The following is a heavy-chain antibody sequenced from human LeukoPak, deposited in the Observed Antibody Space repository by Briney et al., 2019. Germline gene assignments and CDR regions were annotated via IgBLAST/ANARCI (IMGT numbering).Heavy chain of an antibody. J-gene: IGHJ3*02. D-gene: IGHD3-10*01. CDR2: IYHSGST. V-gene: IGHV4-38-2*01. CDR1: GYSISSGYY. Sequence: SETLSLTCAVSGYSISSGYYRGWIRQPPGKGLEWIGSIYHSGSTYYNPSLKSRVTISVDTSKNQFSLKLSSVTAADTAVYYCARPGGYAFDIWAKGQWSPSLQ. CDR3: ARPGGYAFDI.